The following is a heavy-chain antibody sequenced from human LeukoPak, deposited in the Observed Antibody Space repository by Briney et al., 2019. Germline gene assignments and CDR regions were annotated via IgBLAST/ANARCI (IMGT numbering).Heavy chain of an antibody. CDR1: GYSFTSYW. D-gene: IGHD3-22*01. Sequence: GESLKISCKGSGYSFTSYWIAWVRQMPGGGLEWMGAVYPGDSDTRYSPSFQGQVTISADRSITTVYLQWSSLKASDTAMYYCARAYDSSGRKFDYWGQGTLVTVPS. V-gene: IGHV5-51*01. CDR2: VYPGDSDT. CDR3: ARAYDSSGRKFDY. J-gene: IGHJ4*02.